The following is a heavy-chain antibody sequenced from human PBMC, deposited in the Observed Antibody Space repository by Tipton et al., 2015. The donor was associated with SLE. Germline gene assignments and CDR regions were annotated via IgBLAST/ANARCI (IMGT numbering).Heavy chain of an antibody. J-gene: IGHJ4*02. CDR1: GGTFSIYG. V-gene: IGHV1-18*01. Sequence: QVQLVQSGAVVKKPRSSVTVSCKASGGTFSIYGISWVRQAPGQGLEWMGWISPYNGNTNYAQKFQDRVTMTTDTSTSTAYMELRSLRSDDTAVYYCARDRSSSDYWGQGTLVTVSS. CDR2: ISPYNGNT. D-gene: IGHD6-6*01. CDR3: ARDRSSSDY.